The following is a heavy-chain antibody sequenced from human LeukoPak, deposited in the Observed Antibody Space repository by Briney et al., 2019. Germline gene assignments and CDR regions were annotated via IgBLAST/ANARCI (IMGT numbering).Heavy chain of an antibody. D-gene: IGHD5-12*01. Sequence: ASVKVSCKASGYTFTSYAINWVRQAPGQGLEWMGWISPYNGNTNYAQKVQGRVTMTTDTSTSTAYMELRSLTSDDTAVYYCARENTGYSGHLDWGQGTLVTVSA. CDR2: ISPYNGNT. V-gene: IGHV1-18*01. CDR1: GYTFTSYA. CDR3: ARENTGYSGHLD. J-gene: IGHJ1*01.